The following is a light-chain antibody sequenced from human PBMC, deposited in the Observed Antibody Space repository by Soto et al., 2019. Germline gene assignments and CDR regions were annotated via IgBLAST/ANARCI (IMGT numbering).Light chain of an antibody. CDR1: QSVSSY. Sequence: EIVLTQSPATLSLSLGERATLSCRASQSVSSYLAWYQQKPGQAPRLLIYDASNRATGIPARFSGSGSGTDFTLTISSQEPEDFAVYYCQQRSNWPWTFGQGTKVEIK. V-gene: IGKV3-11*01. CDR2: DAS. CDR3: QQRSNWPWT. J-gene: IGKJ1*01.